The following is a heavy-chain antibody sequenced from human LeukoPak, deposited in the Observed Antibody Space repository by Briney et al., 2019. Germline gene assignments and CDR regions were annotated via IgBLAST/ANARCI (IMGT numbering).Heavy chain of an antibody. CDR3: ARAVAAADSY. Sequence: GGSLRLSCTASGFTISTYWMSWVRQAPGKGLEWVANINQDGSKKYYVDSVKGRFTISRDNVKNSVYLQMNSLRAEDTAVYSCARAVAAADSYWGRGTLVTVSS. V-gene: IGHV3-7*04. CDR1: GFTISTYW. D-gene: IGHD6-13*01. CDR2: INQDGSKK. J-gene: IGHJ4*02.